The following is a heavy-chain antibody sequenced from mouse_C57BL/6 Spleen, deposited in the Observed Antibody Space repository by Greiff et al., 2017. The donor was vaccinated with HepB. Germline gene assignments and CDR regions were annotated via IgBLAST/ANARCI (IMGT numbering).Heavy chain of an antibody. J-gene: IGHJ4*01. CDR2: INPSNGGT. Sequence: QVQLKQPGTELVKPGASVKLSCKASGYTFTSYWMHWVKQRPGQGLEWIGNINPSNGGTNYNEKFKSKATLTVDKSSSTAYMQLSSLTSEDSAVYYCARQGIYYGNYYPAMDYWGQGTSVTVSS. D-gene: IGHD2-1*01. CDR3: ARQGIYYGNYYPAMDY. CDR1: GYTFTSYW. V-gene: IGHV1-53*01.